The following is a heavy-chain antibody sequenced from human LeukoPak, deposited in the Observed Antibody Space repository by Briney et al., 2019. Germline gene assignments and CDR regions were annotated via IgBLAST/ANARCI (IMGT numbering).Heavy chain of an antibody. CDR1: GGSISSYY. J-gene: IGHJ6*04. V-gene: IGHV4-59*01. Sequence: SETLSLTCTVSGGSISSYYWSWIRQPRGKGLEWIGYIYYSGSTNYNPSLKSRVTISVDTSKNQFSLKLSSVTAADTAVYYCARGPYYGSGSYFDELYYYYYYGMDVWGKGTTVTVSS. CDR2: IYYSGST. D-gene: IGHD3-10*01. CDR3: ARGPYYGSGSYFDELYYYYYYGMDV.